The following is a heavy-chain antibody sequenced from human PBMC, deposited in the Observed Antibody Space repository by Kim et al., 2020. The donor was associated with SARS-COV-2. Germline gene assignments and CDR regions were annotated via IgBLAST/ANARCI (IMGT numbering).Heavy chain of an antibody. J-gene: IGHJ3*01. V-gene: IGHV3-20*01. Sequence: GGSLRLSCAGSGFNFDDYAMSWVRQAPGKGLEWVSGISWNGGNPGYADSVKGRFTISRDNAKNSLYLQMNSLRGDDTALYHCARDPTGSPGALDVWGQGTMVTVSS. CDR1: GFNFDDYA. CDR2: ISWNGGNP. CDR3: ARDPTGSPGALDV.